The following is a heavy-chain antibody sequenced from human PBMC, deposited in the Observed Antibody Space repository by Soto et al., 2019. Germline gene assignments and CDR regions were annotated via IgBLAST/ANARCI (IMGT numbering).Heavy chain of an antibody. CDR1: GFTFSSYA. D-gene: IGHD6-6*01. CDR2: ISGSGGST. V-gene: IGHV3-23*01. Sequence: EVQLLESGGGLVQPGGSLRLSCAASGFTFSSYAMRWVRQAPGKGLEWVSAISGSGGSTYYADSVKGRFTISRDNSKNTLYLQMNSLRAEDTAVYYCAKPFSTAIIAARPYYFDYWGQGTLVTVSS. CDR3: AKPFSTAIIAARPYYFDY. J-gene: IGHJ4*02.